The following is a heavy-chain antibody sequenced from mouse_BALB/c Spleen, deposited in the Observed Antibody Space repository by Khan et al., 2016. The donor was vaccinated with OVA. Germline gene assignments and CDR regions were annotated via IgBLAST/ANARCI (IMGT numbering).Heavy chain of an antibody. CDR3: TRSTFAY. CDR1: GYTFPDYE. Sequence: QVRLQQSGAELVRPGASVTLSCKASGYTFPDYELHWVKQTPVHGLEWIGVIDTKTGVTAYNQKFKGKATLTADKSSSTAYMELRSLTSEDSAVYYCTRSTFAYWGQGTLVTVSA. CDR2: IDTKTGVT. V-gene: IGHV1-15*01. J-gene: IGHJ3*01.